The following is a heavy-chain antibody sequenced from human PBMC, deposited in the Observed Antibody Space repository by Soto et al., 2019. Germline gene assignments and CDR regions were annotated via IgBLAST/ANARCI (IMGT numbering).Heavy chain of an antibody. CDR1: GFTFDDYA. V-gene: IGHV3-9*01. D-gene: IGHD2-15*01. J-gene: IGHJ5*02. Sequence: ESGGGLVQPGRSLRLSCAASGFTFDDYAMHWVRQAPGKGPEWVSGISWNSGDKGYADSVKGRFTISRDNAKNSLYLQMNSLSAEDTALYYCAKSTCSGGSCHSGRFDPWGQGALVTVSS. CDR2: ISWNSGDK. CDR3: AKSTCSGGSCHSGRFDP.